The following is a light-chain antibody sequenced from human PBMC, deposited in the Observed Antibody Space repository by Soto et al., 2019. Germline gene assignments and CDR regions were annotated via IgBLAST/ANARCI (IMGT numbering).Light chain of an antibody. V-gene: IGLV2-14*01. Sequence: HSVLTQPASVSGSPGQSITISCTGTSNDVGGYAYVSWYQQYPGKAPKLVISEVSNRPSGVSHRFSGSRSGNTASLTISGLQAEDEADYHRCSYTGNTTPVFGGGTKLTVL. CDR1: SNDVGGYAY. J-gene: IGLJ3*02. CDR3: CSYTGNTTPV. CDR2: EVS.